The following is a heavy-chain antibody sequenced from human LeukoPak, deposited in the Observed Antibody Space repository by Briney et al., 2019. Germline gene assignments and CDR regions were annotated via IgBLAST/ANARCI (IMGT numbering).Heavy chain of an antibody. Sequence: ASVKVSCKASGYTFTSYGISWVRQAPGQGLEWMGWISAYNGNTNYAQKLQGRVTMTTDTSTSTAYMEQRSLRSDDTAVYYCARDRSPPVSYYDFWSGYYIDWGQGTLVTVSS. CDR1: GYTFTSYG. V-gene: IGHV1-18*01. CDR2: ISAYNGNT. D-gene: IGHD3-3*01. J-gene: IGHJ4*02. CDR3: ARDRSPPVSYYDFWSGYYID.